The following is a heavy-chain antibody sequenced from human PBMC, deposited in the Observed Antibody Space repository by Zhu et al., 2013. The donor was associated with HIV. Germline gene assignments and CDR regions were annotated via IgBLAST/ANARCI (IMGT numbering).Heavy chain of an antibody. Sequence: QVQLVQSGAEVKKPGSSVKVSCKASGGTFSSYAISWVRQAPGQGLEWMGGIIPIFGTANYAQKFQGRVTITADESTSTAYMELSSLRSEDTAVYYCARGLRWIVVPAAHVGETYYYYYGMDVWGQGTTVTVSS. CDR2: IIPIFGTA. V-gene: IGHV1-69*01. D-gene: IGHD2-2*01. CDR1: GGTFSSYA. J-gene: IGHJ6*02. CDR3: ARGLRWIVVPAAHVGETYYYYYGMDV.